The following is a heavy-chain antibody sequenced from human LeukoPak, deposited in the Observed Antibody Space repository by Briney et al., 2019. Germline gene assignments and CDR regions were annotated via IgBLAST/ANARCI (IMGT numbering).Heavy chain of an antibody. CDR1: GFTFSTYA. Sequence: GGSLRLSCAASGFTFSTYAMSWVRQAPGKGLDWVSTISGSGSNTFYADSVKGRFTISRDNSKNTLYLQMNSLRAEDTAVYYCARGGGGYDILTGWGQGTLVTVSS. CDR2: ISGSGSNT. D-gene: IGHD3-9*01. V-gene: IGHV3-23*01. CDR3: ARGGGGYDILTG. J-gene: IGHJ4*02.